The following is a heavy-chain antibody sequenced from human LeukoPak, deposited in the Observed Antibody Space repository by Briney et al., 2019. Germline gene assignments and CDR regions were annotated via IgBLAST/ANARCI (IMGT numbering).Heavy chain of an antibody. CDR2: ISSSGGST. CDR3: AKVYSSVSTHIGHSDY. Sequence: GGSLRLSCAASGFTFSNYAISWVRQAPGKGLEWVSGISSSGGSTFYTDSVKGRFTISRDNSKNTLYLQMNSLRAEDTAVYYCAKVYSSVSTHIGHSDYWGQGTLVTVSS. V-gene: IGHV3-23*01. J-gene: IGHJ4*02. CDR1: GFTFSNYA. D-gene: IGHD6-19*01.